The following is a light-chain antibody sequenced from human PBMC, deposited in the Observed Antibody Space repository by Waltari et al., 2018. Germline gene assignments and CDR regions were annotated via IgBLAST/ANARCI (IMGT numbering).Light chain of an antibody. CDR2: AAS. J-gene: IGKJ2*01. V-gene: IGKV1-39*01. CDR1: QSFSSY. Sequence: DIQMTQSPSSLSASVGDRVTITCRASQSFSSYLNWYQQKPGKAPKLLIYAASSLQSGVPSRFSGSGSGTDFTLTISSLQPEDFATYYCQQNYRTPYTFGQGTKLEIK. CDR3: QQNYRTPYT.